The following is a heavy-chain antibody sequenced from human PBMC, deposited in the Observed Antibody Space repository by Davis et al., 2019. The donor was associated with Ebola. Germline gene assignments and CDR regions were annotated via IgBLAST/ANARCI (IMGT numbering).Heavy chain of an antibody. D-gene: IGHD2-2*01. CDR1: GDSITSGGYY. Sequence: SETLSLTCKVSGDSITSGGYYWSWVRQRPGKGLEWLGHIYYTGSTEYNPSLEGRLTMSVDTSKDQLSLELTSVIAADTAVYYCARLGRDVVVPAVILDFDYWGQGILDAVSS. J-gene: IGHJ4*02. V-gene: IGHV4-31*03. CDR2: IYYTGST. CDR3: ARLGRDVVVPAVILDFDY.